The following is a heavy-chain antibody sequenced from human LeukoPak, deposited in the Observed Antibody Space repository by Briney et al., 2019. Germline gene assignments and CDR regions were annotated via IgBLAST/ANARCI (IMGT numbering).Heavy chain of an antibody. J-gene: IGHJ4*02. D-gene: IGHD2-21*01. V-gene: IGHV3-74*01. CDR1: GFTFSSHW. Sequence: PGGSLRLSCAASGFTFSSHWMHWVRQAPGKGLVWVSRINSDGSSISYADSVKGRFTISRDNAKNTLYLQMDSLRGEDTAVYYCAKDFRIGYSAHFDYWGQGALVTVSS. CDR2: INSDGSSI. CDR3: AKDFRIGYSAHFDY.